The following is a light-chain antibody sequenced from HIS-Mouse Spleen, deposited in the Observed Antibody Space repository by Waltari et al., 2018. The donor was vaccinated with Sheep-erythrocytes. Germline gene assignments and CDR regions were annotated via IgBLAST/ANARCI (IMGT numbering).Light chain of an antibody. CDR1: KLGDKY. J-gene: IGLJ3*02. CDR3: QAWDSSTAWV. V-gene: IGLV3-1*01. Sequence: SYELTQPPSVSVSPGQTASITCSGDKLGDKYACWYQQKPGQSPVLDIYQVSKRPAGSPERFSGSNSGNTATLTISGTQAMDEADYYCQAWDSSTAWVFGGGTKLTVL. CDR2: QVS.